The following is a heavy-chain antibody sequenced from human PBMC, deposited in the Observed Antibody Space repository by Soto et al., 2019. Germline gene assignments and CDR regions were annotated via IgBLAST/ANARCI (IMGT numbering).Heavy chain of an antibody. CDR2: IKSKLDGGTT. J-gene: IGHJ5*01. CDR1: GFIVSSAW. Sequence: EVKLVESGGGLVKPGGSLRLSCTGSGFIVSSAWMNWVRQAPGKGLEWVGRIKSKLDGGTTDYAAPVQGRFTISLEASKNMLYLQMESLRTEDPAVYYCTTAPQRARPEDTARSWGHGTLVTVSS. V-gene: IGHV3-15*07. D-gene: IGHD2-21*02. CDR3: TTAPQRARPEDTARS.